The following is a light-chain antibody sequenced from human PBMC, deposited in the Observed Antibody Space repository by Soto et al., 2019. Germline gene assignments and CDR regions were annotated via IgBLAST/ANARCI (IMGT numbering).Light chain of an antibody. CDR1: QSISSY. J-gene: IGKJ5*01. CDR2: AAS. V-gene: IGKV1-39*01. Sequence: DTQMTQSPSSLSASVGDRVTITCRASQSISSYLNWYQQKPGKAPKLLIYAASSLQSGVPSRFSGSGSGTEFTLSISSLQPEDFATYYCQQGYSTTPITFGQGTRLEI. CDR3: QQGYSTTPIT.